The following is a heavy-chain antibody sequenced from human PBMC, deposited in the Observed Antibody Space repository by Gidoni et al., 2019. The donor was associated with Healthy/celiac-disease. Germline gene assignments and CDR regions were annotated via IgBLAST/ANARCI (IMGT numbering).Heavy chain of an antibody. CDR3: AREAPYCSGGSCYSHFDY. D-gene: IGHD2-15*01. V-gene: IGHV1-2*06. CDR2: INPNSGGT. CDR1: GYTLPGYY. J-gene: IGHJ4*02. Sequence: QVQLVQSGAEVKKPGASVKVSCKASGYTLPGYYMHWVRQAPGQGLEWVGRINPNSGGTNYAQKFQGRVTMTRDTSISTAYMELSRLRSDDTAVYYCAREAPYCSGGSCYSHFDYWGQGTLVTVSS.